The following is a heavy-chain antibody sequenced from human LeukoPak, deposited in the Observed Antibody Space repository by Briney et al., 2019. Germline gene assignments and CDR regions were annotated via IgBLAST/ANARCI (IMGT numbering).Heavy chain of an antibody. V-gene: IGHV3-23*01. Sequence: GGSLRLSCAASGFNFNHYVMNWVRQAPGKGLEWVSGIRANGETTYYADSVRGRFTISRDNSRSMVWLQMNSLTAEDTAMYYCGRDLNWGAFDIRGLGTLVTVSS. D-gene: IGHD7-27*01. J-gene: IGHJ3*02. CDR1: GFNFNHYV. CDR2: IRANGETT. CDR3: GRDLNWGAFDI.